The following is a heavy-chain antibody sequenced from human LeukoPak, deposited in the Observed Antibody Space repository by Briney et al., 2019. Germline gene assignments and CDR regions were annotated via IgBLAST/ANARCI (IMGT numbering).Heavy chain of an antibody. CDR1: GFTFSSYW. V-gene: IGHV3-7*01. Sequence: GGSLRLSCAASGFTFSSYWMSWVRQAPGKGLEWVANIKQDGSEKYYVDSVKGRFTISRDNAKNSLYLQMNSLRAEDTAVYYCARGGRRITICGVVTPDWFDPWGQGTLVTVSS. D-gene: IGHD3-3*01. CDR3: ARGGRRITICGVVTPDWFDP. CDR2: IKQDGSEK. J-gene: IGHJ5*02.